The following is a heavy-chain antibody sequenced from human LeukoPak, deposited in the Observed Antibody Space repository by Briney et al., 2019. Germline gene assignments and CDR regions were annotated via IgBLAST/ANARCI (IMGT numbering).Heavy chain of an antibody. CDR3: AKNPGAYGGRSVDY. J-gene: IGHJ4*02. V-gene: IGHV3-23*01. CDR1: GFTLSSYA. D-gene: IGHD4-23*01. CDR2: ISDTGSIT. Sequence: GGSLRLSCLASGFTLSSYAMSWVRQAPGMGLEWVSTISDTGSITLYADSVKGRFTISRGNSKNMLYLQMNSLRVEDTAVYYCAKNPGAYGGRSVDYWGQGTLVTVSS.